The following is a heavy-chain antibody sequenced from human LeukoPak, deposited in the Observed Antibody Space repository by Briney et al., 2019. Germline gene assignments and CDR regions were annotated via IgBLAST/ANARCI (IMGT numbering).Heavy chain of an antibody. CDR2: MNPNSGNT. CDR3: ARGFYDSSGYYYRSPTEYFQH. CDR1: GYTFTSYD. Sequence: ASVKVSCKASGYTFTSYDINWVRQATGQGLEWMGWMNPNSGNTGYAQKFQGRVTMTRNTSISTAYMELSSLRSEDTAVYYCARGFYDSSGYYYRSPTEYFQHWGQGTLVTVSS. V-gene: IGHV1-8*01. D-gene: IGHD3-22*01. J-gene: IGHJ1*01.